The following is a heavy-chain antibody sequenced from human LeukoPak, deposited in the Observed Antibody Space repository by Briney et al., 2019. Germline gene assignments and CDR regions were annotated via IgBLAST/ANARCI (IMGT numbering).Heavy chain of an antibody. CDR3: ARDFCGGDCYSDRYFDL. V-gene: IGHV1-2*06. CDR2: INPNSGGT. Sequence: ASVKVSCKASGYTFTGYYMHWVRQAPGQGIEWMGRINPNSGGTNYAQKFQGRVTITRATSISTAYMELSRLRSDATAVYYCARDFCGGDCYSDRYFDLWGRGTLVTVSS. D-gene: IGHD2-21*02. J-gene: IGHJ2*01. CDR1: GYTFTGYY.